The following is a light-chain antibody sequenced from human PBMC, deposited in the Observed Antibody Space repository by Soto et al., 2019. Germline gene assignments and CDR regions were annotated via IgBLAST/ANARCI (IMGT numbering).Light chain of an antibody. Sequence: EIVMTQSPATLSVSPGERATLSCRASQSVSSNLAWYQQKPGQAPRLLIYGASTRATGIPARFSGSGSGTVFTLTISRLQSEDFAVYYCQQYNNWLGTFGQGTKVYIK. V-gene: IGKV3-15*01. CDR1: QSVSSN. CDR3: QQYNNWLGT. CDR2: GAS. J-gene: IGKJ1*01.